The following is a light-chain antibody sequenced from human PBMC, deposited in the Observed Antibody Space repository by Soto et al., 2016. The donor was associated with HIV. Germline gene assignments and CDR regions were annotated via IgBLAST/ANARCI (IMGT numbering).Light chain of an antibody. J-gene: IGKJ1*01. V-gene: IGKV2-28*01. CDR1: QSLQHPNGQYY. Sequence: DIVMTQSPLSLPVTPGEPASISCKSSQSLQHPNGQYYLDWYLQKPGQSPQLLIYLGSNRASGVPDRFSGSITGTDFTLRISRVEAEDVGVYYCMQGIHLPRTFGQGTKVEIK. CDR3: MQGIHLPRT. CDR2: LGS.